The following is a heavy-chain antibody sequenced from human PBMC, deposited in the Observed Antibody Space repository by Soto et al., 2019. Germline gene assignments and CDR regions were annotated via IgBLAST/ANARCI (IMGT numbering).Heavy chain of an antibody. V-gene: IGHV1-3*01. J-gene: IGHJ6*03. CDR2: INAGNGNT. CDR3: ARDRPYSNYYYYYMDV. D-gene: IGHD4-4*01. CDR1: GYTFTSYA. Sequence: ASVKVSCKASGYTFTSYAMHWVRQAPGQRLEWMGWINAGNGNTKYSQKFQGRVTITRDTSASTAYMELSSLRSEDTAVYYCARDRPYSNYYYYYMDVWGKGTTVTVSS.